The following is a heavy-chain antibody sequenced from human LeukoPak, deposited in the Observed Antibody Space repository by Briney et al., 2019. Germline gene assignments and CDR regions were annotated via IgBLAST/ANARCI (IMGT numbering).Heavy chain of an antibody. Sequence: GGSLRLSCAASGFTFSSYGMHWIRQAPGKGLEWVSYISSSGSTIYYADSVKGRFTISRDNAKNSLYLQMNSLRAEDTAVYYCASYIVVEGPGWFDPWGQGTLVTVSS. D-gene: IGHD2-2*01. CDR3: ASYIVVEGPGWFDP. CDR1: GFTFSSYG. V-gene: IGHV3-48*04. CDR2: ISSSGSTI. J-gene: IGHJ5*02.